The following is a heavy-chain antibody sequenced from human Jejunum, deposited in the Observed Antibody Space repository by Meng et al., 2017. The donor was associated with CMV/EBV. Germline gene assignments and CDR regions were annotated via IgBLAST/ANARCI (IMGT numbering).Heavy chain of an antibody. D-gene: IGHD3-16*01. CDR3: ARGGGTGTFGFFYYGVDV. Sequence: YIMDWGRRAPGKPLEWVSRIGWDGADTFYADSVKSRFSITRDNSENSLYLEMNRLTTEDTALYFCARGGGTGTFGFFYYGVDVWGQGTTVTVSS. CDR2: IGWDGADT. CDR1: YI. V-gene: IGHV3-43*01. J-gene: IGHJ6*02.